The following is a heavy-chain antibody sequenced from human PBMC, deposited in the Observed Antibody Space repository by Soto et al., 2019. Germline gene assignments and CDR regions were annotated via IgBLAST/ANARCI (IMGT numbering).Heavy chain of an antibody. Sequence: GGSLRLSCAASGFTFRSYGMNWVRQAPGKGLEWVSIVGIGGVTTYYADSVEGRFTISRDDSKNTVYLQMNSLRAEDTAVYYCAKSLRSGYHFFDXWGQGTQVTVSS. CDR1: GFTFRSYG. D-gene: IGHD3-3*01. CDR2: VGIGGVTT. J-gene: IGHJ4*02. CDR3: AKSLRSGYHFFDX. V-gene: IGHV3-23*01.